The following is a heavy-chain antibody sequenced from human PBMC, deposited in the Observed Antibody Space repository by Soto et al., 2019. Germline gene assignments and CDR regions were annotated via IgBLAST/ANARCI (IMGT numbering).Heavy chain of an antibody. CDR3: ASTDYGGDGQDY. Sequence: GGSLRLSCASSGFTFSTYGMSWVRQAPGKGLGWVSSVSYTGDTTYYADSVKGRFTISRDNSKNTVYLQMNSLRTEDTATYYCASTDYGGDGQDYWGQGTLVTVSS. CDR2: VSYTGDTT. D-gene: IGHD4-17*01. J-gene: IGHJ4*02. V-gene: IGHV3-23*01. CDR1: GFTFSTYG.